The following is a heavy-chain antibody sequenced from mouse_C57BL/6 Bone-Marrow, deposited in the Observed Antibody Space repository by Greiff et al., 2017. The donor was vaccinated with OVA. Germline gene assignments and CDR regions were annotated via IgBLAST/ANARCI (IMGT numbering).Heavy chain of an antibody. J-gene: IGHJ4*01. CDR2: ISNGGGST. CDR3: ARLDAMDY. V-gene: IGHV5-12*01. CDR1: GFTFSDFY. Sequence: EVKLMESGGGLVQPGGSLKLSCAASGFTFSDFYMYWIRQTPEKRLEWVAYISNGGGSTYYPDTVKGRVTISRDNAKNTLYLQMSRLKSEDTAMYYGARLDAMDYWGQGTSVTVSS.